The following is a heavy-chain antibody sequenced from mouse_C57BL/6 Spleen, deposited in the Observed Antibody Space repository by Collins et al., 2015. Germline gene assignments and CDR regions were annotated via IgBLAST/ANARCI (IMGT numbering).Heavy chain of an antibody. CDR1: GYTFTDYT. D-gene: IGHD2-3*01. CDR3: ARKDGYYIYAMDY. V-gene: IGHV1-78*01. J-gene: IGHJ4*01. CDR2: IYPRDGST. Sequence: QVQLQQSDAELVKPGASVKISCKVPGYTFTDYTIHWMKQRPEQGLEWIGYIYPRDGSTLYNEKFKGKATLTAGKSSSTAYMQLNSLTSEDSAVFFCARKDGYYIYAMDYWGQGTSVTVSS.